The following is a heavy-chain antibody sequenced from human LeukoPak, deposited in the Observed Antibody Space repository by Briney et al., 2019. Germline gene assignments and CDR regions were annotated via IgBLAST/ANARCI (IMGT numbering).Heavy chain of an antibody. CDR3: AKGSYYDSSGSFYFDY. CDR2: ISGSGDNT. CDR1: GFTFSSYS. J-gene: IGHJ4*02. V-gene: IGHV3-23*01. Sequence: GGSLRLSCAASGFTFSSYSMNWVRQAPGKGLEWVSGISGSGDNTYYADSVKGRFTISRDNSKNTLYVQVNSLGTGDTAAYYCAKGSYYDSSGSFYFDYWGQGTLVTVSS. D-gene: IGHD3-22*01.